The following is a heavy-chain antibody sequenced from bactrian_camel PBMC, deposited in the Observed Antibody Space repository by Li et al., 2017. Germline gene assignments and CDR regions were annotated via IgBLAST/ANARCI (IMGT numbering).Heavy chain of an antibody. J-gene: IGHJ4*01. CDR3: AADLVTDEPSLVEREYYY. CDR1: NYWPSSRKC. CDR2: IASDGST. Sequence: VQLVESGGGSVQVGGSLRLSCKWNYWPSSRKCLAWFRQFPGKEREGIASIASDGSTTYADSVKGRFTIPKDTAKASLYLQMNSLKPEDTAMYYCAADLVTDEPSLVEREYYYWGQGTQVTVSS. V-gene: IGHV3S53*01. D-gene: IGHD1*01.